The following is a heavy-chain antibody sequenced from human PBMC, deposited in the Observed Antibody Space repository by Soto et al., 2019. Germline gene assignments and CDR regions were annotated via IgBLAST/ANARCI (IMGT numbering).Heavy chain of an antibody. CDR3: ARSPYCISTSCQPFSFGYYCYGMDV. Sequence: QVQLVQSGAEVKKPGSSVKVSCKASGGTFSSYAISWVRQAPGQGLAWMGGIIPIFGTASYAQKFQGRVTIPTDESPSTAYMELISRISEDTAVYYCARSPYCISTSCQPFSFGYYCYGMDVWCQGTTVTVSS. J-gene: IGHJ6*02. CDR2: IIPIFGTA. CDR1: GGTFSSYA. V-gene: IGHV1-69*05. D-gene: IGHD2-2*01.